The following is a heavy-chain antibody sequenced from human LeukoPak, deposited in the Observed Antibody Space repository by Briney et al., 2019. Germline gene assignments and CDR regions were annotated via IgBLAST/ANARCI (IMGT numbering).Heavy chain of an antibody. CDR2: IYYSGST. CDR3: ARDQGGYDFWSGYYSGAFDI. J-gene: IGHJ3*02. D-gene: IGHD3-3*01. V-gene: IGHV4-39*02. Sequence: SETLSLTCAVYGGSFNSYYWGWIRQPPGKGLEWIGSIYYSGSTYYNPSLKSRVTISVDTSKNQFSLKLSSVTAADTAVYYCARDQGGYDFWSGYYSGAFDIWGQGTMVTVSS. CDR1: GGSFNSYY.